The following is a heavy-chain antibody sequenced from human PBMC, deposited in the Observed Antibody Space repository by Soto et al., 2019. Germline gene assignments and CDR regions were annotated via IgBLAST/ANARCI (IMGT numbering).Heavy chain of an antibody. CDR3: ATPHSSSWSLSFDY. CDR2: FDPEDGET. J-gene: IGHJ4*02. CDR1: GYTLTELS. D-gene: IGHD6-13*01. V-gene: IGHV1-24*01. Sequence: QVQLVQSGAEVKKPGASVKVSCKVSGYTLTELSMHWVRQAPGKGLEWMGGFDPEDGETIYAQKFQGRVTKTEDTSTDTAYMELSSLRSEDTAVYCCATPHSSSWSLSFDYWGQGTLVTVSS.